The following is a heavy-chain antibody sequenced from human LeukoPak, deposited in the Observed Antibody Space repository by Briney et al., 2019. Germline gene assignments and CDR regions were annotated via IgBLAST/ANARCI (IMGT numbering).Heavy chain of an antibody. Sequence: SETLSLTCTVSGGSVNSGSYYWSWIRQPPGKGLEWIGYIYYTGSTYYNSSLKSRVTISLDTSKNQFSLILSSVTAADTAVYYCANYDGAPRSWGQGTLVTVSS. J-gene: IGHJ4*02. CDR1: GGSVNSGSYY. CDR3: ANYDGAPRS. D-gene: IGHD3-16*01. CDR2: IYYTGST. V-gene: IGHV4-61*01.